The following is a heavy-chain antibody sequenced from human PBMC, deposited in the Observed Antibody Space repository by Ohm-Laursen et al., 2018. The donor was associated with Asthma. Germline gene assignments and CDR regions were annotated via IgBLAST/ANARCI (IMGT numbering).Heavy chain of an antibody. CDR3: ARGRYCSGGRCYKDS. V-gene: IGHV7-4-1*02. J-gene: IGHJ4*02. Sequence: ASVKVSCKASGYKISDYPMTWVRQASGQGLEWMGWIHTDTGNPTYAQGFTGRFVFSLDTSVNTAYLQISSLKTEDTAVYYCARGRYCSGGRCYKDSWGQGTLVTVSS. CDR1: GYKISDYP. CDR2: IHTDTGNP. D-gene: IGHD2-15*01.